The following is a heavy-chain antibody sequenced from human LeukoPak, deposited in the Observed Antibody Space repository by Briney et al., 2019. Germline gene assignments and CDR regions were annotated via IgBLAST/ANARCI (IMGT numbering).Heavy chain of an antibody. Sequence: GGSLRLSCAASGFTFSSYSFNWVRQVPGKGLEWVSSITTTFYTYYTDSVKGRFTISRDNARNSLYLQMISLRAEDTAVYYCARGARWYCSSTSCYKFDYWGQGTLVTVSS. CDR2: ITTTFYT. V-gene: IGHV3-21*01. D-gene: IGHD2-2*02. CDR3: ARGARWYCSSTSCYKFDY. J-gene: IGHJ4*02. CDR1: GFTFSSYS.